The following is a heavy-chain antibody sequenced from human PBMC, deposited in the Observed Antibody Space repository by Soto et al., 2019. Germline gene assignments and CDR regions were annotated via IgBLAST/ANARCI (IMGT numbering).Heavy chain of an antibody. J-gene: IGHJ4*02. CDR3: AKEVDYDFWSGYQYYFDY. CDR1: GFTFSSYG. D-gene: IGHD3-3*01. Sequence: GGSLRLSCAASGFTFSSYGMHWVRQAPGKGLEWVAVIWYDGSNKYYADSVKGRFTISRDNSKNTLYLQMNSLRAEDTAVYYCAKEVDYDFWSGYQYYFDYWGQGT. CDR2: IWYDGSNK. V-gene: IGHV3-33*06.